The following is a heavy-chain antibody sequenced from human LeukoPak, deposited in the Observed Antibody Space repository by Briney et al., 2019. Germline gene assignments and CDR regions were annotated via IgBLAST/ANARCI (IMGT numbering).Heavy chain of an antibody. CDR3: TTATTVTTGDY. Sequence: GGSLRLSCAASGFTFSNAGMRWVRQAPGKGLEWVGRIKSKTDDGTTDYAAPVKGRFTISRDDSKNTLYLQMNSLKTEDTAVYYRTTATTVTTGDYWGQGSLVTGSS. V-gene: IGHV3-15*01. CDR1: GFTFSNAG. D-gene: IGHD4-17*01. CDR2: IKSKTDDGTT. J-gene: IGHJ4*02.